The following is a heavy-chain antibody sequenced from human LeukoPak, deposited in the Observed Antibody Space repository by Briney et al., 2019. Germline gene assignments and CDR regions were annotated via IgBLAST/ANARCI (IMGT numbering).Heavy chain of an antibody. V-gene: IGHV4-4*07. Sequence: PSETLSLTCTVSGGSISSYYWSWIRQPAGKGLEWIGRIYTSGSTNYNPSLKSRVTMSVDTSKNQFSLKLSSVTAADTAVYYCARGRYCTATTCDAGGDAFDIWGQGTMVTVSS. CDR1: GGSISSYY. CDR2: IYTSGST. J-gene: IGHJ3*02. D-gene: IGHD2-2*01. CDR3: ARGRYCTATTCDAGGDAFDI.